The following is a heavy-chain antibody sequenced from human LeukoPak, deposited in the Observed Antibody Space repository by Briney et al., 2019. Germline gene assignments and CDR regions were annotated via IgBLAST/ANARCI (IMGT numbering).Heavy chain of an antibody. D-gene: IGHD3-10*01. CDR3: ARDSGTTGEVKFDP. CDR2: ISGSGTI. Sequence: SETLSLTCTVSGGSIHSYWSWIRQPAGKGLEWIGRISGSGTITYNPALQSRLTISIDTSKNQFSLKPMSVTAADTAVYYCARDSGTTGEVKFDPWGQGTLVTVSS. V-gene: IGHV4-4*07. CDR1: GGSIHSY. J-gene: IGHJ5*02.